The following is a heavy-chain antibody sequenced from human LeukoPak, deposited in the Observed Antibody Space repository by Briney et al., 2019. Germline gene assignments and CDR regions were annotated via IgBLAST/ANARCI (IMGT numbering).Heavy chain of an antibody. CDR2: INTDGSST. J-gene: IGHJ3*02. CDR3: TRVGYCATTSCRTAFDI. CDR1: GFTFSSYW. D-gene: IGHD2-2*01. V-gene: IGHV3-74*01. Sequence: PGGSLRLSCAASGFTFSSYWMHWVRQAPGKGLVWVSRINTDGSSTYYADSVKGRFTISRDNAKNTLYLQMNSLGAEDTAVYYCTRVGYCATTSCRTAFDIWGQGTMVTVSS.